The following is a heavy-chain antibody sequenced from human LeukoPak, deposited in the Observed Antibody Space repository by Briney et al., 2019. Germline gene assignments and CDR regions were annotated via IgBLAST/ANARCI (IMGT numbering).Heavy chain of an antibody. CDR2: ISGSGGGT. D-gene: IGHD6-19*01. CDR1: GFTFSSSP. Sequence: GGSLRLSCAASGFTFSSSPMSWLRQAPGKGLGWVSAISGSGGGTYYADSVKGRFTISRDNSENTLYLQMNSLRAEDTAVYYCAKHRGDGSGWYWGQGTLVTVSS. V-gene: IGHV3-23*01. J-gene: IGHJ4*02. CDR3: AKHRGDGSGWY.